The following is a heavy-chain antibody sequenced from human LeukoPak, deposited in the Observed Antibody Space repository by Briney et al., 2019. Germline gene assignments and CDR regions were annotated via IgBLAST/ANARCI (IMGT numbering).Heavy chain of an antibody. J-gene: IGHJ5*02. CDR3: AREVRGSSSPGRDWFDP. CDR2: IIPIFGTA. CDR1: GGTFSSYA. Sequence: ASVKVSCKASGGTFSSYAISWVRQAPGQGFEWMGGIIPIFGTANYAQKFQGRVTITTDESTSTAYMELSSLRSEDTAVYYCAREVRGSSSPGRDWFDPWGQGTLVTVSS. D-gene: IGHD6-6*01. V-gene: IGHV1-69*05.